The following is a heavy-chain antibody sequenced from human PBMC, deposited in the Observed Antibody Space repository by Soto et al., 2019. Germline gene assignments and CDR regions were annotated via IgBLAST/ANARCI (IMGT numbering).Heavy chain of an antibody. J-gene: IGHJ6*02. V-gene: IGHV1-2*04. D-gene: IGHD3-10*01. CDR2: INPNSGGT. Sequence: SSVKVSCRASGYTFTGYYMHWVRQAPGQGLEWMGWINPNSGGTNYAQKFQGWVTMTRDTSISTAYMELSRLRSDDTAVYYCAREGSAIYYYYGMDVWGQGPRSPSP. CDR1: GYTFTGYY. CDR3: AREGSAIYYYYGMDV.